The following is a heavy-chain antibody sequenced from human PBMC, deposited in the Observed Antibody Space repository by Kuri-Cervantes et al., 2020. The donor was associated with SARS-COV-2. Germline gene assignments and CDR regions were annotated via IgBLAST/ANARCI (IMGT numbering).Heavy chain of an antibody. CDR1: GGSISSYY. CDR2: ISYSGNT. D-gene: IGHD2-8*01. V-gene: IGHV4-59*01. CDR3: ARHFNDCSNGVCRTYYYYSMDV. J-gene: IGHJ6*02. Sequence: GSLRLSCTVSGGSISSYYWSWIRQPPGKGLEWIGYISYSGNTNYNPSLKSRVTISVDTSKNQLSLKLSSVTAADRAVYYCARHFNDCSNGVCRTYYYYSMDVWGQGTTVTVSS.